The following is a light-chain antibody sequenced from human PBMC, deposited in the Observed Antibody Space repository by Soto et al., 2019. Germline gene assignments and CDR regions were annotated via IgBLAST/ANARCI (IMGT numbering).Light chain of an antibody. CDR1: SSDVGGYDY. V-gene: IGLV2-8*01. CDR2: EVT. Sequence: QSVLTQPPSASGSPGQSVTISCTGTSSDVGGYDYVSWYKQRPGKAPKLLIHEVTKRPPGVPDRFSGSKSGNTASLTVSGLQAEDEADYYCSSYAGRTLYVFGTGTKVTVL. CDR3: SSYAGRTLYV. J-gene: IGLJ1*01.